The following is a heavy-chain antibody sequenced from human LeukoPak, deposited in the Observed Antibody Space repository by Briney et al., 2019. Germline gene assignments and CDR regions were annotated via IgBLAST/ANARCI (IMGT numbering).Heavy chain of an antibody. CDR2: IYYSGST. D-gene: IGHD3-9*01. CDR3: ARRRYYDILTGYYKGASDI. Sequence: SQTLSLTCTVSGGSISSGDYYWSWIRQPPGKGLEWIGYIYYSGSTYYNPSLKSRVTISVDTSKNQFSLKLSSVTAADTAVYYCARRRYYDILTGYYKGASDIWGQGTMVTVSS. V-gene: IGHV4-30-4*08. J-gene: IGHJ3*02. CDR1: GGSISSGDYY.